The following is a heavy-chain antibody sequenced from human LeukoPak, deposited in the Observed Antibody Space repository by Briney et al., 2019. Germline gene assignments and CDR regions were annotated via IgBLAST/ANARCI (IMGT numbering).Heavy chain of an antibody. D-gene: IGHD4-17*01. V-gene: IGHV3-66*04. Sequence: LAGGSLRLSCAASGFTVSSNYMSWVRQAPGKGLEWVSVIYSGGSTYYADSVKGRFTISRDNSKNTLYLQMNSLRAEDTAVYYCARHSYGDYAHFDYWGQGTLVTVSS. CDR3: ARHSYGDYAHFDY. J-gene: IGHJ4*02. CDR2: IYSGGST. CDR1: GFTVSSNY.